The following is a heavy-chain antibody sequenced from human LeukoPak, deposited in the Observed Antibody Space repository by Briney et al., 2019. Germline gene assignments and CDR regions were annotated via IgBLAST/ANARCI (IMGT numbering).Heavy chain of an antibody. V-gene: IGHV4-39*07. J-gene: IGHJ4*02. CDR1: GGSISSSSYY. CDR3: ARLGSYHDF. D-gene: IGHD1-26*01. CDR2: IYYSGST. Sequence: SETLSLTCTVSGGSISSSSYYWGWIRQPPGKGLEWIGSIYYSGSTYYNPSLKSRVAISVDTSKNQFSLKLTSVTAADTAVYFCARLGSYHDFWGQGALVTVSS.